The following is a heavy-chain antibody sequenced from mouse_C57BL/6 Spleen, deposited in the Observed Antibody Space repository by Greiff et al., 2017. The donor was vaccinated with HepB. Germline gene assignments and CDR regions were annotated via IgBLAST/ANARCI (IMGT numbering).Heavy chain of an antibody. Sequence: QVQLQQSGAELVRPGASVKLSCKASGYTFTDYYINWVKQRPGQGLEWIARIYPGSGNTYYNEKFKGKATLTAEKSSSTAYMQLSSLTSEDSAVYFCARGGEGYAMDYWGQGTSVTVSS. J-gene: IGHJ4*01. V-gene: IGHV1-76*01. CDR1: GYTFTDYY. CDR2: IYPGSGNT. CDR3: ARGGEGYAMDY.